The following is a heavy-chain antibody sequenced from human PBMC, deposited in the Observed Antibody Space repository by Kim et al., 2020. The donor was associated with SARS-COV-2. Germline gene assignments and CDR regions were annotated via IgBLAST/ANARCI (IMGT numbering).Heavy chain of an antibody. V-gene: IGHV3-21*01. D-gene: IGHD6-25*01. Sequence: SSYIYYADSVKGRFTISRDNAKNSLYLQMNSLRAEDTAVYYCARGAAFDYWGQGTLVTVSS. CDR2: SSYI. J-gene: IGHJ4*02. CDR3: ARGAAFDY.